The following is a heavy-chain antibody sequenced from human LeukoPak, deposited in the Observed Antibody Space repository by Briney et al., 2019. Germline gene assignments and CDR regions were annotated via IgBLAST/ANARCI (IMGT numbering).Heavy chain of an antibody. J-gene: IGHJ4*02. CDR1: GFTFDDYA. CDR3: AKDPQSSGWYYFDY. Sequence: PGRSLRLSCAASGFTFDDYAMHWVRQAPGKGLERVSGISWNSGSIGYADSVKGRFTISRDNARNSLYLQMSSLRAEDTALYYCAKDPQSSGWYYFDYWGQGTLVTVSS. V-gene: IGHV3-9*01. CDR2: ISWNSGSI. D-gene: IGHD6-19*01.